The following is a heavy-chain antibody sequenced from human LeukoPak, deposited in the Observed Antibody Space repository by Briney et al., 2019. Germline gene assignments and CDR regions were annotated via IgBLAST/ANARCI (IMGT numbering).Heavy chain of an antibody. V-gene: IGHV3-21*01. D-gene: IGHD3-3*01. Sequence: GGSLRLSCAASGFTFSGYRMNWVRQAPGKGLEWVSSITRGSEFTYYADSVKGRFTVSRDNAKNSMYLQMNSLRAEDTALYYCARDAANYDFWSGSITSNWFDPWGQGTLVTVSS. CDR3: ARDAANYDFWSGSITSNWFDP. CDR2: ITRGSEFT. CDR1: GFTFSGYR. J-gene: IGHJ5*02.